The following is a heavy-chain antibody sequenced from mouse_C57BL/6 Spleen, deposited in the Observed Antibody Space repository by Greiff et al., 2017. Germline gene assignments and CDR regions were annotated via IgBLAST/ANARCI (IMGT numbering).Heavy chain of an antibody. V-gene: IGHV1-80*01. D-gene: IGHD1-2*01. CDR2: IYPGDGDT. CDR1: GYAFSSYW. J-gene: IGHJ4*01. CDR3: ARHYKAYAMDY. Sequence: QVQLQQSGAELVKPGASVKISCKASGYAFSSYWMNWVKQRPGKGLEWIGQIYPGDGDTNYNGKFKGKATLTADKSSSTAYMQLSSLTAEDSAVYFCARHYKAYAMDYWGQGTSVTVSS.